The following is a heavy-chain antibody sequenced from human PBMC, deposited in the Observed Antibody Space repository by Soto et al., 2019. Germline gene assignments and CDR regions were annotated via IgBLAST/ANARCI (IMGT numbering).Heavy chain of an antibody. CDR3: ARHDTVILGLVLDAFDI. CDR1: GGSISSSSYY. Sequence: SETLSLTCTVSGGSISSSSYYWGWIRQPPGKGLEWIGSIYYSGSTYYNPSLKSRVTISVDTSKNQFSLKLSSVTAADTAVYYCARHDTVILGLVLDAFDIWGQGTMVTVSS. CDR2: IYYSGST. V-gene: IGHV4-39*01. D-gene: IGHD6-19*01. J-gene: IGHJ3*02.